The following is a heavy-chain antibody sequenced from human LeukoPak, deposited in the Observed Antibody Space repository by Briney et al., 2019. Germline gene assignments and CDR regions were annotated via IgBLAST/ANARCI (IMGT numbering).Heavy chain of an antibody. D-gene: IGHD3-10*01. Sequence: SETLSLTCAVYGGSFSGHYWSWIRQPPGKGLEWIGEINHSGITNYNPSLESRVTISVDTAKNQISLKMSSVTVADTAVYYCARSQVVRDAFDMWGQGTMVTVSS. CDR1: GGSFSGHY. CDR2: INHSGIT. CDR3: ARSQVVRDAFDM. J-gene: IGHJ3*02. V-gene: IGHV4-34*01.